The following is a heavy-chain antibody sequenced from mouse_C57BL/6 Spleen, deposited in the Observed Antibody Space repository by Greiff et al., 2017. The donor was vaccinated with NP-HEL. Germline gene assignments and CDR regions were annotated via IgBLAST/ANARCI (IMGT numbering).Heavy chain of an antibody. CDR2: INPNNGGT. CDR3: ARSITTVVAGAMDY. CDR1: GYTFTDYN. J-gene: IGHJ4*01. V-gene: IGHV1-18*01. D-gene: IGHD1-1*01. Sequence: VQLQQSGPELVKPGASVKIPCKASGYTFTDYNMDWVKQSHGKSLEWIGDINPNNGGTIYNQKFKGKATLTVDKSSSTAYMELRSLTSEDTAVYYCARSITTVVAGAMDYWGQGTSVTVSS.